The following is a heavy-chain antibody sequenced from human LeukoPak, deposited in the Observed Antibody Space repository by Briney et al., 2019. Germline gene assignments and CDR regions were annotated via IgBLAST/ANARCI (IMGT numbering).Heavy chain of an antibody. J-gene: IGHJ2*01. V-gene: IGHV4-31*03. Sequence: TLSLTCTVSGGSICSGGYYWSWIRQHPGKGLEWIGYIYYSGSTYYNPSLKSRVTISVDTSKNQFSLKLSSVTAADTAVYYCARDRGLMGLRYFDLWGRGTLVTVSS. CDR3: ARDRGLMGLRYFDL. D-gene: IGHD2-8*01. CDR1: GGSICSGGYY. CDR2: IYYSGST.